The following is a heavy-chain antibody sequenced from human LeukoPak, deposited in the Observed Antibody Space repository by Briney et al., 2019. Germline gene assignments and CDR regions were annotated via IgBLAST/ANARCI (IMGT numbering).Heavy chain of an antibody. Sequence: PGGSLRLSCAASAFTFSDYSMNWVRQAPGKGLEWFSYISGRSSTIYYADSVRGRFTISRDNAKNSMYLQMNSLRAEDTAVYYCARDRLTSGSYFFDYWGQGTLVTVSS. D-gene: IGHD1-26*01. CDR3: ARDRLTSGSYFFDY. CDR2: ISGRSSTI. J-gene: IGHJ4*02. V-gene: IGHV3-48*01. CDR1: AFTFSDYS.